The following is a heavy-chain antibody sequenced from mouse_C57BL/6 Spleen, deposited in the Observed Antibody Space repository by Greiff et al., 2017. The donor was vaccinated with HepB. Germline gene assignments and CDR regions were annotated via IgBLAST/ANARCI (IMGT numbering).Heavy chain of an antibody. Sequence: DVKLVESGGGLVKPGGSLKLSCAASGFTFSDYGMHWVRQAPEKGLEWVAYISSGSSTIYYADTVKGRFTISRDNAKNTLFLQMTSLRSEDTAMYYCARVYYGSSHYFDYWGQGTTLTVSS. V-gene: IGHV5-17*01. CDR1: GFTFSDYG. J-gene: IGHJ2*01. D-gene: IGHD1-1*01. CDR2: ISSGSSTI. CDR3: ARVYYGSSHYFDY.